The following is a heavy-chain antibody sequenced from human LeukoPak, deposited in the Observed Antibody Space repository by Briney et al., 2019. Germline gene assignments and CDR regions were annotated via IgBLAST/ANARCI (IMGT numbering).Heavy chain of an antibody. D-gene: IGHD1-1*01. V-gene: IGHV3-48*04. CDR3: ARVASTNTYYYYMDV. J-gene: IGHJ6*03. Sequence: PGGSLRVSCAASGFTFISYSMNWVRQAPGKGLEWVSYISSSSSTIYYADSVKGRFTISRDNAKNSLYLQMNSLRAEDTAVYYCARVASTNTYYYYMDVWGKGTTVTVSS. CDR1: GFTFISYS. CDR2: ISSSSSTI.